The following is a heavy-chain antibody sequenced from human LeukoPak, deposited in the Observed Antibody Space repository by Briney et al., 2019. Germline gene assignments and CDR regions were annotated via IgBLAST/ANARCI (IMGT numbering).Heavy chain of an antibody. CDR1: GFTFSTYA. CDR2: ITDSGDNT. Sequence: LAGGSLRLSCAASGFTFSTYAMSWVRQAPGKGLEWVSSITDSGDNTYYADSVKGRFTISRDNAKNSLYLQMNSLRAEDTAVYYCARDSLQLDVWGQGTTVTVSS. V-gene: IGHV3-23*01. J-gene: IGHJ6*02. CDR3: ARDSLQLDV.